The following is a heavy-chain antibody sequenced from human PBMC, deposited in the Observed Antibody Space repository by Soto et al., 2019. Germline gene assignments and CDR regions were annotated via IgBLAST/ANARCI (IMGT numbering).Heavy chain of an antibody. Sequence: GGSLRLSGAACGFTFSTYSINWVRQAPGKGLEWVSYISYTSSTIYYADSVKGRFTISRDNAKNSLFLQMNSLRDEDTAVYYCARYNGLEGSFDPCGQGTLVT. CDR2: ISYTSSTI. V-gene: IGHV3-48*02. CDR1: GFTFSTYS. J-gene: IGHJ5*02. CDR3: ARYNGLEGSFDP. D-gene: IGHD1-1*01.